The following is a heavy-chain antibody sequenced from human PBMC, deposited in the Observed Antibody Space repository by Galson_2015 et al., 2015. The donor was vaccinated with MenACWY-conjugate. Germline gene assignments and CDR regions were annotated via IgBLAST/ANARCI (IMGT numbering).Heavy chain of an antibody. CDR1: GFTFSTYW. CDR2: IKPDGSIK. J-gene: IGHJ4*02. Sequence: SLRLSCAASGFTFSTYWMVWVRQAPGKGLEWVANIKPDGSIKYYVDSVRGRFTVSRDNAQNSVFLQMNNLRAEDTAVYYCARLGGNYRTTSHFDYWGQGTLVTVSS. CDR3: ARLGGNYRTTSHFDY. D-gene: IGHD1-26*01. V-gene: IGHV3-7*01.